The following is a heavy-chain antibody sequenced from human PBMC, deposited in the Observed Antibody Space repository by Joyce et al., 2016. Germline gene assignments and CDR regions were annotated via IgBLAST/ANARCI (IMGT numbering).Heavy chain of an antibody. D-gene: IGHD3-22*01. CDR1: GGSISSSSYY. CDR2: IYYSGST. J-gene: IGHJ4*02. V-gene: IGHV4-39*01. Sequence: QLQLQESGPGLVKPSETLSLTCSVSGGSISSSSYYWGWIRQHPGKGLEWIGSIYYSGSTYYNPSVRSRVTISVDTSKNQFSLKLASVTAADTAIYYCARPGDSTGYYYARWGQGTLVTVSS. CDR3: ARPGDSTGYYYAR.